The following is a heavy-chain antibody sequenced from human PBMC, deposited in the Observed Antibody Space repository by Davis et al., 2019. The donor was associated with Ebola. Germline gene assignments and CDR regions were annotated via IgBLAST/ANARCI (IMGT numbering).Heavy chain of an antibody. V-gene: IGHV3-21*01. D-gene: IGHD6-19*01. CDR2: ISSSSSYI. CDR3: ARHPGGYSSGWYWYFDL. CDR1: GFTFSSYS. Sequence: GGSLRLSCAASGFTFSSYSMNWVRQAPGKGLEWVSSISSSSSYIYYADSVKGRFTISRDNAQNSLYLQMNSLRAEDTAVYYCARHPGGYSSGWYWYFDLWGRGTLVIVSS. J-gene: IGHJ2*01.